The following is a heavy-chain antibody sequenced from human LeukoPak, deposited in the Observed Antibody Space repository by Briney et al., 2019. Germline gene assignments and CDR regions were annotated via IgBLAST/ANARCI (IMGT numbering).Heavy chain of an antibody. V-gene: IGHV4-59*08. CDR2: IYDSGYT. CDR3: ARLNKAGGSHRDFDC. CDR1: GASIRTYH. Sequence: PSETLSLTCTVSGASIRTYHWSWFRQSPGKGLEWTASIYDSGYTNYSPSLKSRTTISVDTSNIQFSLRLTSVTAADTAVYYCARLNKAGGSHRDFDCWGQGTLVTVSS. J-gene: IGHJ4*02. D-gene: IGHD4-23*01.